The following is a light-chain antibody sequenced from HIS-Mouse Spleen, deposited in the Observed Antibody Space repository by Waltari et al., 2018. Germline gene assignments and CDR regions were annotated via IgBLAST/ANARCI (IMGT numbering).Light chain of an antibody. J-gene: IGLJ2*01. CDR2: EDS. Sequence: SYELTQPPSVSVSPGQTARITCSGDALPKKYAYWYQQKSGKAPVLVIHEDSKRPSGIPERFSGSSSGTMATLTISGAQVEDEADYYCYSTDSSGNHRVFGGGTKLTVL. V-gene: IGLV3-10*01. CDR1: ALPKKY. CDR3: YSTDSSGNHRV.